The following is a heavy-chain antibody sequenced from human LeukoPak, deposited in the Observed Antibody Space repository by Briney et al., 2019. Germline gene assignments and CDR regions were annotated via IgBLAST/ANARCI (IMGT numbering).Heavy chain of an antibody. CDR1: GFTFSNYA. CDR2: ISGSGSST. Sequence: PGGSLRLSCAASGFTFSNYAMNWVRQAPGKGLEWVSSISGSGSSTYYADSVKGRFTISRDNSKNTLYLQMNSLRPEDTAVYSCAKDRDSSGWRYFDYWGQGTLVTVSS. V-gene: IGHV3-23*01. CDR3: AKDRDSSGWRYFDY. D-gene: IGHD6-19*01. J-gene: IGHJ4*02.